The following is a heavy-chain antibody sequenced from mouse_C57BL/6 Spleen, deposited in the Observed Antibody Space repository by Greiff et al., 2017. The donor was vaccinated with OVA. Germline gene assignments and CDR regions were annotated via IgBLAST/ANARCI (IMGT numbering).Heavy chain of an antibody. D-gene: IGHD3-3*01. V-gene: IGHV1-5*01. CDR3: TVDGDVGFDY. CDR1: GYTFTSYW. J-gene: IGHJ2*01. Sequence: DVKLQESGTVLARPGASVKMSCKTSGYTFTSYWMHWVKQRPGQGLEWIGVIYPGNSDTSYNQKFKGKAKLTAVTSASTAYMVLSSQTEEDSAVYCCTVDGDVGFDYWGQGTTLTVSS. CDR2: IYPGNSDT.